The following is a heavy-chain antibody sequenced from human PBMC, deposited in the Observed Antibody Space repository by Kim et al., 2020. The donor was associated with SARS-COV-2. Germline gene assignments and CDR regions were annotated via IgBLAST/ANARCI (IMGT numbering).Heavy chain of an antibody. D-gene: IGHD3-22*01. J-gene: IGHJ5*02. Sequence: GESLKIYCKGSGYSFTSYWIGWVRQMPGKGLEWMGIIYPGDSDTRYSPSFQGQVTISADKSISTAYLQWSSLKASDTAMYYCAREKGYYYDSSGAGGFDPWGQGTLVTVSS. CDR1: GYSFTSYW. V-gene: IGHV5-51*01. CDR2: IYPGDSDT. CDR3: AREKGYYYDSSGAGGFDP.